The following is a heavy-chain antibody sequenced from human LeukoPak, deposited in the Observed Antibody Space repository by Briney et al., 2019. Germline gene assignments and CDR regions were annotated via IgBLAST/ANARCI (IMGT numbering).Heavy chain of an antibody. CDR3: ARNTGYSSSWQNADNWFDP. CDR1: GVSISSSNSY. V-gene: IGHV4-39*07. J-gene: IGHJ5*02. Sequence: SETLSLTCTVSGVSISSSNSYWGWIRQPPGKGLEWIGSIYYTGNTYYNASLKSRVTISIDKSKNQFSLKLSSVTAADTAVYYCARNTGYSSSWQNADNWFDPWGQGTLVTVSS. CDR2: IYYTGNT. D-gene: IGHD6-13*01.